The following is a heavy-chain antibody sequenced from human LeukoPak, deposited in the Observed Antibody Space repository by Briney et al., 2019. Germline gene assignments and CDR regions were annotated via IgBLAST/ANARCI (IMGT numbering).Heavy chain of an antibody. J-gene: IGHJ4*02. CDR1: GGSISSGGYS. V-gene: IGHV4-30-2*01. CDR3: ARVRPITMARGAHRGYFDY. Sequence: SETLSLTCAVSGGSISSGGYSWSWIRQPPGKGLEWIGYIYHSGSTYYNPSLKSRVTISVDRSKNQFSLKLSSVTAADTAVYYCARVRPITMARGAHRGYFDYWGQGTLVTVSS. CDR2: IYHSGST. D-gene: IGHD3-10*01.